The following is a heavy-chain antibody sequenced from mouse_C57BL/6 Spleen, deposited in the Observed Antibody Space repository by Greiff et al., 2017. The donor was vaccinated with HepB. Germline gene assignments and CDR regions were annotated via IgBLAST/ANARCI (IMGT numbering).Heavy chain of an antibody. J-gene: IGHJ3*01. CDR1: GYTFTSYW. D-gene: IGHD2-4*01. CDR3: AREGGLRRGFAY. Sequence: VQLQQPGAELVRPGSSVKLSCKASGYTFTSYWMHWVKQRPIQGLEWIGNIDPSDSETHYNQKFKDKATLTVDKSSSTAYMQLSSLTSEDSAVYYCAREGGLRRGFAYWGQGTLVTVSA. V-gene: IGHV1-52*01. CDR2: IDPSDSET.